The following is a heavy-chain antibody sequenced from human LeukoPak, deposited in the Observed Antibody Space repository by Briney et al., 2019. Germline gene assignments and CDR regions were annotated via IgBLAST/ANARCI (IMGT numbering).Heavy chain of an antibody. D-gene: IGHD6-19*01. J-gene: IGHJ2*01. V-gene: IGHV4-39*07. CDR2: IYYSGST. Sequence: PSETLSLTCSVSGGSISSNGYYWGWIRQPPGKGLEWIGSIYYSGSTFDNPSLKSRVTISMDKSRNQFSLKLSSVTAADTAVYYCASNQWPSWYFDLWSRGTLVTVSA. CDR3: ASNQWPSWYFDL. CDR1: GGSISSNGYY.